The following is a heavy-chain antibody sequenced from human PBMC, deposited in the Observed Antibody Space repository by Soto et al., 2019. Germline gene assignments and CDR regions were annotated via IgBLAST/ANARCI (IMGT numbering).Heavy chain of an antibody. V-gene: IGHV3-33*06. CDR1: GFTFSSHG. CDR2: IWYDGSNK. J-gene: IGHJ4*02. Sequence: GGSLRLSCAASGFTFSSHGMHWVRQAPGKGLEWVAVIWYDGSNKYYADPVKGRFTISRDNSKNTLYLQMNSLRAEDTAVYYCAKSAGGDYSQVDYWGQGTLVTVSS. D-gene: IGHD2-21*02. CDR3: AKSAGGDYSQVDY.